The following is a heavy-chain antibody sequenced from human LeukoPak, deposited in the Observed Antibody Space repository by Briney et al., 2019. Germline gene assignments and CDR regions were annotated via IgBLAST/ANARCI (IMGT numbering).Heavy chain of an antibody. CDR1: GGSISSYY. Sequence: SETLSLTCTVSGGSISSYYWSWIRQPAGKGLEWIGRIYTSGSTNYSPSLKSRVTMSVDTSKNQFSLKLSSVTAADTAVYYCARRESLAYSSTWYYFDYWGQGTLVTVSS. CDR2: IYTSGST. CDR3: ARRESLAYSSTWYYFDY. J-gene: IGHJ4*02. D-gene: IGHD6-13*01. V-gene: IGHV4-4*07.